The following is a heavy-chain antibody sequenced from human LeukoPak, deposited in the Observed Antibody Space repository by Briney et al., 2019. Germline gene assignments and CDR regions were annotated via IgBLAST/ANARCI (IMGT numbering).Heavy chain of an antibody. J-gene: IGHJ6*03. D-gene: IGHD3-22*01. CDR2: ISSSSYI. CDR3: ARGNTAKYYYDSSGPRSDRYYMDV. CDR1: GFTFSSYS. Sequence: GGSLRLSCAASGFTFSSYSMNWVRQAPGKGLEWVSSISSSSYIYYADSVKGRFTISRDNAKNSLYLQMNSLRAEDTAVYYCARGNTAKYYYDSSGPRSDRYYMDVWGKGTTVTVSS. V-gene: IGHV3-21*01.